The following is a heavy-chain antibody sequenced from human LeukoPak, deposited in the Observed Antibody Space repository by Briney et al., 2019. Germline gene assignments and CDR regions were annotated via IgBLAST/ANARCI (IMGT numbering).Heavy chain of an antibody. J-gene: IGHJ4*02. CDR3: AKWASCTSTSCYSLHY. CDR2: ISGNSDTT. CDR1: GFTFSNSA. D-gene: IGHD2-2*02. Sequence: GGSLRLSCAASGFTFSNSAMGWVRQAPGKGLEWVSDISGNSDTTYYANSVKGRFTISRDNSKNTLYLQMNNLRAEDTAVYYCAKWASCTSTSCYSLHYWGQGTLVTVSS. V-gene: IGHV3-23*01.